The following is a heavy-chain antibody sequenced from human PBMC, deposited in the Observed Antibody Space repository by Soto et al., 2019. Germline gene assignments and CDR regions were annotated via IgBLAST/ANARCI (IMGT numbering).Heavy chain of an antibody. CDR2: ISTGGRTI. V-gene: IGHV3-48*01. CDR3: ARLGYCGTTRCSVFDS. J-gene: IGHJ4*02. D-gene: IGHD2-2*01. Sequence: EVQLVESGGGLVQPGGSLRLSCAASTLTFNNYSMNWVRQAPGKGLEWLSYISTGGRTIYYSDSVKGRFTISRDKAKNSLYLHMNSLTAEDTAVYYCARLGYCGTTRCSVFDSWGQGTLVTVSS. CDR1: TLTFNNYS.